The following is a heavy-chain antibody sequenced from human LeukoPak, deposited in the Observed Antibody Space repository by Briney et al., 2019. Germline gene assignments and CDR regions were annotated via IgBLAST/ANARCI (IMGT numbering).Heavy chain of an antibody. V-gene: IGHV4-59*08. CDR3: ARHLRVVGYYYGMDV. J-gene: IGHJ6*02. CDR1: GGSISSYY. D-gene: IGHD2-15*01. Sequence: SETLSLTCTVSGGSISSYYWSWIRQPPGKGLELIGYIYYSGSTNYNPSLKSRVTISVDTSKNQFSLKLSSVTAADTAVYYCARHLRVVGYYYGMDVWGQGTTVTVSS. CDR2: IYYSGST.